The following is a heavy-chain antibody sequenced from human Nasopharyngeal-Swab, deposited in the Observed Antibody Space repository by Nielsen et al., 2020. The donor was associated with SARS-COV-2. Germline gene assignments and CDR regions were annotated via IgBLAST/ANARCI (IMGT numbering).Heavy chain of an antibody. Sequence: ASVKVSCKASGYTFTSYYMHWVRQAPGQGLEWMGIINPSGGSTSYAQKFQGRVTTTRDTSTSTVYMELSSLRSEDTAVYYCARDPRTDLGYYYYMDVWGKGTTVTVSS. D-gene: IGHD2-2*01. CDR3: ARDPRTDLGYYYYMDV. V-gene: IGHV1-46*01. CDR2: INPSGGST. J-gene: IGHJ6*03. CDR1: GYTFTSYY.